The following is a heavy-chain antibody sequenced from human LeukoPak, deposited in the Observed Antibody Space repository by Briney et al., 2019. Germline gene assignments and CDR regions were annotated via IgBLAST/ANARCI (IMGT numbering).Heavy chain of an antibody. CDR1: GYTFATYW. D-gene: IGHD5-18*01. CDR3: ARHLGYGLYDAFDI. V-gene: IGHV5-51*01. J-gene: IGHJ3*02. CDR2: IYPGDSDT. Sequence: GESLKISCKGSGYTFATYWIGWVRQMPGKGLEWMGIIYPGDSDTRYSPSFQGQVTISADKSISIAYLQWSSLKASDTAMYCCARHLGYGLYDAFDIWGQGTMVTVSS.